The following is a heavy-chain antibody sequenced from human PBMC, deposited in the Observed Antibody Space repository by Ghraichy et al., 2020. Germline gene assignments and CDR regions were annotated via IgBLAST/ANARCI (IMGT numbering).Heavy chain of an antibody. CDR3: ARAKETHSGSPE. Sequence: GGSLRLSCAASGFTFSSYTMHWVRQAPGKGLEWVAFITSDGSNKYYADSVKGRFTISRDNSKNTLYLQMSSLRTDDTAVYYCARAKETHSGSPEGGQGTLVTVSA. CDR1: GFTFSSYT. V-gene: IGHV3-30*04. D-gene: IGHD1-26*01. CDR2: ITSDGSNK. J-gene: IGHJ4*02.